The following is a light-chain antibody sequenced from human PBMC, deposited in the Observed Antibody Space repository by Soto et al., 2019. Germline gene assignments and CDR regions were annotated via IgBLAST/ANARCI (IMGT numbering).Light chain of an antibody. V-gene: IGKV4-1*01. Sequence: DIVMTQSPDSLAVSLGERATVNCKSSQSVLYRSNNKNYLAWYQQKPGQPPKLLISWASTRESGVPDRFSGSGSGTDFILTISSLQAEDVAVYYCQQYYSIPWTFGQGTKVEIK. CDR2: WAS. CDR3: QQYYSIPWT. CDR1: QSVLYRSNNKNY. J-gene: IGKJ1*01.